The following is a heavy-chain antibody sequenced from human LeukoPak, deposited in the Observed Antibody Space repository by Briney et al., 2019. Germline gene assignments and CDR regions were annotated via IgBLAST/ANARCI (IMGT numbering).Heavy chain of an antibody. J-gene: IGHJ4*02. CDR2: IYYIGST. CDR1: DGSVTNSNYY. CDR3: ARSVYYDSSGHYYRYFDY. Sequence: SETLSLTCTVSDGSVTNSNYYWGWIRQPPGKGLEWIGSIYYIGSTYYNPSLKSRITISVDTSKNQFSLRLSSVTAADTAVYYCARSVYYDSSGHYYRYFDYWGQGTLVTVSS. V-gene: IGHV4-39*01. D-gene: IGHD3-22*01.